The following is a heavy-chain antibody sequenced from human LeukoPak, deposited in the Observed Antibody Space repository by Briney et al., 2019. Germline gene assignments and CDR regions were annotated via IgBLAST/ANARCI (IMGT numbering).Heavy chain of an antibody. Sequence: GASVKVSCKASGYTFTGYYMHWVRQAPGQGLEWMGWINPNSGGTNYAQKFQGRVTMTRDTSISTAYMELSRLRSDDTAVYYCARVGVVVVAAPDYWGQGTLVTVSS. V-gene: IGHV1-2*02. CDR3: ARVGVVVVAAPDY. CDR1: GYTFTGYY. D-gene: IGHD2-15*01. J-gene: IGHJ4*02. CDR2: INPNSGGT.